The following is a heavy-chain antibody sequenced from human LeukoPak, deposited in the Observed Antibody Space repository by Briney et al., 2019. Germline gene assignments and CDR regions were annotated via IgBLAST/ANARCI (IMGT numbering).Heavy chain of an antibody. D-gene: IGHD4-17*01. Sequence: SETLSFTCAVSSYSISSGYSWGWIRQPPGKGLEWIGNIYVSGSTYYNLSLKSRVTISIDMSKNLFSLKLISVTAADTAVYRCAKTDYGDYGGFNSWGRGTMVTVSS. CDR3: AKTDYGDYGGFNS. V-gene: IGHV4-38-2*01. J-gene: IGHJ3*01. CDR1: SYSISSGYS. CDR2: IYVSGST.